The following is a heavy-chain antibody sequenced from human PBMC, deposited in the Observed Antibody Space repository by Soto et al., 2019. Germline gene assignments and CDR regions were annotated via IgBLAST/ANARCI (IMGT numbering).Heavy chain of an antibody. CDR1: GFPFSTYV. Sequence: PGGSLRLSCAASGFPFSTYVMSWVRQAPGKGLDWVSSITGSGGATHYADSVKGRFTVSRDDSKNTLFLQMNSLKAEDTAVYYCARVSGTITIFGVLIPTHWYFDLWGRGTLVTVSS. CDR2: ITGSGGAT. D-gene: IGHD3-3*01. V-gene: IGHV3-23*01. CDR3: ARVSGTITIFGVLIPTHWYFDL. J-gene: IGHJ2*01.